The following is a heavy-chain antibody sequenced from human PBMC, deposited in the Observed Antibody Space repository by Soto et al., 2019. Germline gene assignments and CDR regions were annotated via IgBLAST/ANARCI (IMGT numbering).Heavy chain of an antibody. J-gene: IGHJ1*01. CDR3: ARDPSCSGGSCYSREYFQH. CDR1: GFTFSSYS. CDR2: ISSSSSYI. Sequence: PGGSLRLSCAASGFTFSSYSMNWVRQAPGKGLEWVSSISSSSSYIYYADSVKGRFTISRDNAKNSLYLQMNGLRAEDTAVYYCARDPSCSGGSCYSREYFQHWGQGTLVTVSS. V-gene: IGHV3-21*01. D-gene: IGHD2-15*01.